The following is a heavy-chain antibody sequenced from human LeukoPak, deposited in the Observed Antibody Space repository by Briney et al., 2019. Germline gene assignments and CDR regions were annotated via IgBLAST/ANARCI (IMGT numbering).Heavy chain of an antibody. D-gene: IGHD3-10*01. J-gene: IGHJ3*02. CDR2: ISSSSSYI. V-gene: IGHV3-21*01. CDR3: AREWSGHPPGDAFDI. Sequence: GGSLRLSCAASGFTFSSYSMNWVRQAPGKGLEWVSSISSSSSYIYYADSVKGRFTISRDNAKNSLYLQMNSLRAEDTAVYYCAREWSGHPPGDAFDIWGQGTMVTVSS. CDR1: GFTFSSYS.